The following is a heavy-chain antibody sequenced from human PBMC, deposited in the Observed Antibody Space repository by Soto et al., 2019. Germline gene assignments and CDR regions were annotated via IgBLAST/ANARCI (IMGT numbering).Heavy chain of an antibody. CDR3: ARDDHYCSSTSCYLPTTIDY. CDR2: IWYDGSNK. Sequence: QVQLVESGGGVVQPGRSLRLSCAASGFTFSSYGMHWVRQAPGKGLEWGAVIWYDGSNKYYADSVKGRFTISRDNSKNTLYLQMNSLRAEDTAVYYCARDDHYCSSTSCYLPTTIDYWGQGTLVTVSS. D-gene: IGHD2-2*01. J-gene: IGHJ4*02. CDR1: GFTFSSYG. V-gene: IGHV3-33*01.